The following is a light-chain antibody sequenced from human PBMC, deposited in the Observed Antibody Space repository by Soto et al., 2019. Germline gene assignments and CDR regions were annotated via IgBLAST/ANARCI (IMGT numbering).Light chain of an antibody. Sequence: QSALTQPASVSGPPGQSITISRAGTSSDVGGYNFVSWYRHHPGKAPKLMIYEVSHRPSGVSDRFSGSKSDNTASLTISGLQAEDEADYYCSSYTSSNTPYVFGTGTKVTVL. CDR1: SSDVGGYNF. J-gene: IGLJ1*01. V-gene: IGLV2-14*01. CDR2: EVS. CDR3: SSYTSSNTPYV.